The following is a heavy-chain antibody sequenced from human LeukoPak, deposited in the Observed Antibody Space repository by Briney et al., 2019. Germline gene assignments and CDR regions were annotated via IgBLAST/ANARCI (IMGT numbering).Heavy chain of an antibody. CDR3: AKEGGVATGHWLAPLDF. D-gene: IGHD6-19*01. CDR2: ICASGASP. V-gene: IGHV3-23*01. Sequence: GGSLRLSCAASGYTFNNHAMNWVRQAPGKGLEWVSSICASGASPYYADSVKGRFTISRDNSKNKLYLQMNSLRAEDTALYYCAKEGGVATGHWLAPLDFWGQGTLVTVSA. J-gene: IGHJ4*02. CDR1: GYTFNNHA.